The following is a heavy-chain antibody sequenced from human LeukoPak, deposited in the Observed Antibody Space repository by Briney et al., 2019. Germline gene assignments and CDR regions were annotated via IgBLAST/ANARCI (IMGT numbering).Heavy chain of an antibody. CDR3: AKGVRTKQLERNWFDP. CDR1: GFTFSSYA. J-gene: IGHJ5*02. D-gene: IGHD1-1*01. CDR2: ISGSGGST. V-gene: IGHV3-23*01. Sequence: GGSLRLSCAASGFTFSSYAMSWVRQAPGKGLEWVSAISGSGGSTYYADSVKGRFTISRDNSKNTLYLQMNSLRAEDTAVYYCAKGVRTKQLERNWFDPWGQGTLVTVSS.